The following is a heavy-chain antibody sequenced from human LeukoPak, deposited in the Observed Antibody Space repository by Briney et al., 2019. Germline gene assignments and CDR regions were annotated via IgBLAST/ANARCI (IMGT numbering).Heavy chain of an antibody. CDR3: ARDSSVPYGITD. D-gene: IGHD4-17*01. CDR1: GFTFSKYA. Sequence: GGSLRLSCAASGFTFSKYAMSWVRQAPGRGLEWVSAISGSDGKTFYADSVKGRFTISRDNSKNTLSLQMNNLRAEDTALYYCARDSSVPYGITDWGQGTLVTVSS. J-gene: IGHJ4*02. V-gene: IGHV3-23*01. CDR2: ISGSDGKT.